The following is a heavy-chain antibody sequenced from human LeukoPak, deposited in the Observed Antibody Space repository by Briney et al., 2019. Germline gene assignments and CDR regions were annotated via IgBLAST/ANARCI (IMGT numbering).Heavy chain of an antibody. Sequence: SETLSLTCTVSGGSISSYYWSWIRQPPGKGLEWIGYIYYNGSTNYNPSLKSRVTISVDTSKNQFSLKLSSVTAADTAVYYCARHIGHYDSSGYYRVLRWYYFDYWGQGTLVTVSS. CDR1: GGSISSYY. J-gene: IGHJ4*02. D-gene: IGHD3-22*01. CDR2: IYYNGST. CDR3: ARHIGHYDSSGYYRVLRWYYFDY. V-gene: IGHV4-59*08.